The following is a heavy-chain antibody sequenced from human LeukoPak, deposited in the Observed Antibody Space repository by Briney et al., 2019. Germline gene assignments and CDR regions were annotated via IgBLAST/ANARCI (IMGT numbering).Heavy chain of an antibody. J-gene: IGHJ4*02. Sequence: ASGKLSCKASGYTFATYGFCWVRQAPGHGLEWMGWISANTGKTDYAQKFQGRVAMTTDTSTSTAYMKLRSLRPNDTAVYFCAKVAGDRMDYWGQGTLVTVSS. V-gene: IGHV1-18*01. CDR3: AKVAGDRMDY. CDR1: GYTFATYG. D-gene: IGHD6-13*01. CDR2: ISANTGKT.